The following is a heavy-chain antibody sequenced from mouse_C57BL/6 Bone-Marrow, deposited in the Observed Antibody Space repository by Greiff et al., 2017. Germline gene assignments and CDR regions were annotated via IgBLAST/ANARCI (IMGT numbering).Heavy chain of an antibody. V-gene: IGHV1-62-2*01. Sequence: QVQLQQSGAELVKPGASVKLSCKASGYTFTEYTIHWVKQRSGQGLEWIGWFYPGSGSIKDNEKFKDKATLTADKSSSTVYMELSRLTSEDSAVYFCARHEVNYSNKVYYAMDYWGQGTSVTVSS. CDR3: ARHEVNYSNKVYYAMDY. D-gene: IGHD2-5*01. CDR1: GYTFTEYT. CDR2: FYPGSGSI. J-gene: IGHJ4*01.